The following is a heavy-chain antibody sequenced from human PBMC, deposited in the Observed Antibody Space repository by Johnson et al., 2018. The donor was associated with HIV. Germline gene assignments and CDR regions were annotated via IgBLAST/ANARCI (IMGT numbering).Heavy chain of an antibody. CDR3: AKDSMGFNWNQFEAFDV. V-gene: IGHV3-30*02. CDR2: IRYDGSNK. J-gene: IGHJ3*01. D-gene: IGHD1-20*01. Sequence: VQLVESGGGVVQPGRSLRLSCAASGFTFSNYGIHWVRQAPGKGLEWVAFIRYDGSNKYYVDSVKGRFTISRDNSKNTLYLQMNSLRAEDTAVYYCAKDSMGFNWNQFEAFDVWGLGTMVTVSS. CDR1: GFTFSNYG.